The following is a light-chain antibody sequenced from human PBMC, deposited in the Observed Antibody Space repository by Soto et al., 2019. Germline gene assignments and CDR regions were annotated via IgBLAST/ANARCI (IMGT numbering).Light chain of an antibody. CDR2: AAS. CDR1: QTINSW. CDR3: QQYNNWPT. Sequence: ITPSPSTLSSSFGDRVTLTFRASQTINSWLAWYQQKPGKAPKVLIFAASRLQSGVPARFSGSGSGTEFTLTISSLQSEDFAVYYCQQYNNWPTFGQGTKVDIK. V-gene: IGKV1-5*01. J-gene: IGKJ1*01.